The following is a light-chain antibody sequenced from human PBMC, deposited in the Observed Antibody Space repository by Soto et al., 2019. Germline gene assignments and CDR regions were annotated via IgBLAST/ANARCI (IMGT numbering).Light chain of an antibody. CDR3: QQYGRSIPIT. CDR1: QSVSSY. J-gene: IGKJ5*01. Sequence: EIVLTQSPATLSLSPGERATLPCRASQSVSSYLAWYQQKPGQAPRLLIYDASNRATGIPARFSGSGSGTDFTLTISRLEPEDLAVYYCQQYGRSIPITFGQGTRLEIK. CDR2: DAS. V-gene: IGKV3-11*01.